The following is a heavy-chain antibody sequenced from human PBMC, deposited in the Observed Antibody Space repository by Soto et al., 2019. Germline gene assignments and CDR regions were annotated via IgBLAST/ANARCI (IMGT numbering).Heavy chain of an antibody. CDR1: GGSISSSSYY. J-gene: IGHJ4*02. Sequence: SETLSLTCTVSGGSISSSSYYWGWIRQPPGKGLEWIGSIYYSGSTYYNPSLKSRVTISVDTSKNQFSLKLSPVTAADTAVYYCARSGGFHYDFWSGPNERFDYWGQGTLVTVSS. D-gene: IGHD3-3*01. CDR3: ARSGGFHYDFWSGPNERFDY. CDR2: IYYSGST. V-gene: IGHV4-39*01.